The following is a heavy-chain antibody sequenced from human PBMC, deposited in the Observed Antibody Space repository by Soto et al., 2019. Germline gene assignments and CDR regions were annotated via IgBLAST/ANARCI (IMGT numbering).Heavy chain of an antibody. CDR3: ARASDYTVVTDFDY. D-gene: IGHD2-21*02. CDR2: IDWDDDK. J-gene: IGHJ4*02. CDR1: GFSLSTSAMR. V-gene: IGHV2-70*04. Sequence: SGPTLVNPTQTLTLTCTFSGFSLSTSAMRVHWVRQPPGKALEWLARIDWDDDKFYSTSLNTRLTISRDTSKNQVVLTMTNMDPVDTATYYCARASDYTVVTDFDYWGPGALVTVSS.